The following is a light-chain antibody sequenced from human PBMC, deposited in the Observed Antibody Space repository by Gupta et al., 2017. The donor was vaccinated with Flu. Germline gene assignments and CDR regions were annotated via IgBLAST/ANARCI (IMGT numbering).Light chain of an antibody. Sequence: SYTLTQPPSVSVSPGQTARISCSGDELPKQYSYWYQQRPGQAPVLLIYKDTERPSGIPERFSGSRSGTSVRLTINGVQAEDEADYYCQSADSSDTWVLGGGT. CDR2: KDT. J-gene: IGLJ3*02. V-gene: IGLV3-25*02. CDR1: ELPKQY. CDR3: QSADSSDTWV.